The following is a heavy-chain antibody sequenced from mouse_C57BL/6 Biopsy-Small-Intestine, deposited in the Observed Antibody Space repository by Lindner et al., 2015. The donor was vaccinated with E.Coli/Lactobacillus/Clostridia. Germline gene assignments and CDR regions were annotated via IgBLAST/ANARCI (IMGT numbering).Heavy chain of an antibody. D-gene: IGHD2-2*01. CDR1: GYAFSSSW. J-gene: IGHJ4*01. Sequence: VQLQESGPELVKPGASVKISCKASGYAFSSSWMNWVKQRPGKGLEWVGRIYPGDGDTNYNGKFKDKATLTADKSSSTAYMQLSSLTSEDSAVYICARGPFYYGYDWAMDYWGQGTSVTVSS. CDR3: ARGPFYYGYDWAMDY. CDR2: IYPGDGDT. V-gene: IGHV1-82*01.